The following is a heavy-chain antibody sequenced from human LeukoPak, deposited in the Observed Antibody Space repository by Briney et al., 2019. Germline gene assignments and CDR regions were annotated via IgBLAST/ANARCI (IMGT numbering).Heavy chain of an antibody. V-gene: IGHV4-31*03. CDR3: ARARVLNGYIDY. D-gene: IGHD2-8*01. J-gene: IGHJ4*02. Sequence: SETLSPTCTVSGGSISSGGYYWSWIRQHPGKGLEWIGYIYYSGSTYYNPSLKSRVTISVDTSKNQFSLKLSSVTAADTAVYYCARARVLNGYIDYWGQGTLVTVSS. CDR1: GGSISSGGYY. CDR2: IYYSGST.